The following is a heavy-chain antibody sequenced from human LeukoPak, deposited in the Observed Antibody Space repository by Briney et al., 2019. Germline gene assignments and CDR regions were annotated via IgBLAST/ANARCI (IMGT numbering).Heavy chain of an antibody. D-gene: IGHD2-15*01. V-gene: IGHV3-15*01. CDR1: GFTFSSYE. CDR3: TTEGYCSGGDCYSYDN. CDR2: IKSKTDGGTT. Sequence: PGGSLRLSCAASGFTFSSYEMNWVRQGPGKGLEWVGRIKSKTDGGTTDYAAPVKGRFTISRDDSKNKVYLQMNSLKTEDTAVYYCTTEGYCSGGDCYSYDNWGQGTLVTVSS. J-gene: IGHJ4*02.